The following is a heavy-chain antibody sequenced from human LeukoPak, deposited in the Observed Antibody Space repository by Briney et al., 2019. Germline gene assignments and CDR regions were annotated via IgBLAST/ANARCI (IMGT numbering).Heavy chain of an antibody. Sequence: SETLSLTCTVSGVSVSSDYWSWIRQPAGKGLEWIGRMYTSGSTSYNPSLKSRVTISVDTSKNQFSLKLSSVTAADTAVYYCARDGDAFDIWGQGTMVTVSS. J-gene: IGHJ3*02. V-gene: IGHV4-4*07. CDR2: MYTSGST. CDR3: ARDGDAFDI. CDR1: GVSVSSDY.